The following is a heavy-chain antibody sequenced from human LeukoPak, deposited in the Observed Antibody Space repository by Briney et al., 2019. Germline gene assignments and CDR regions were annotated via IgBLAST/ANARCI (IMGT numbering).Heavy chain of an antibody. V-gene: IGHV1-69*13. Sequence: GASVKVSGKASAGTSSSYAISWVRQAPGQGLEWMGGIIPIFGTADYAQKFQGRVTITADESTSTAYMELNSLRSEDTAVYYCARDPSMVRGENTPYFDYWGQGTLVTVSS. CDR3: ARDPSMVRGENTPYFDY. CDR2: IIPIFGTA. D-gene: IGHD3-10*01. J-gene: IGHJ4*02. CDR1: AGTSSSYA.